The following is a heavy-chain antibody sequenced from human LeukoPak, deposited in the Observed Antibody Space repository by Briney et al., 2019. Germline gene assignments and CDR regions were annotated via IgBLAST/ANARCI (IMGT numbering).Heavy chain of an antibody. CDR1: GGSISSGSYY. V-gene: IGHV4-61*02. J-gene: IGHJ6*04. CDR2: IYTSGST. CDR3: AIHNIVLEWGV. D-gene: IGHD2/OR15-2a*01. Sequence: PSETLSLTCTVSGGSISSGSYYWSWIRQPAGKGLEWIGRIYTSGSTNYNPSLKSRVTISVDTSKNQFSLKLSSVTAADTAVYYCAIHNIVLEWGVWGKGTTVTVSS.